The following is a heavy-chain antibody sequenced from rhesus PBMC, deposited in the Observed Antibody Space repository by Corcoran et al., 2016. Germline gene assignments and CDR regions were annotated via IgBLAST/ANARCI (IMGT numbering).Heavy chain of an antibody. CDR2: IYGSSTST. CDR3: ARIKPYSNYEDY. D-gene: IGHD4-23*01. J-gene: IGHJ4*01. Sequence: QVQLQESGPGVVKPSETLSLTCAVSGGSISDCYRWSRIRQPPGKGLEWIGYIYGSSTSTNYNPSLKSRVTISKDTSKNQFSLKLSSVTAADTAVYYCARIKPYSNYEDYWGQGVLVTVSS. CDR1: GGSISDCYR. V-gene: IGHV4S10*01.